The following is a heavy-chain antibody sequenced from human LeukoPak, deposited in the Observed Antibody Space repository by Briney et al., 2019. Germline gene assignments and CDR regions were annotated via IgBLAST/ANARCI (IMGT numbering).Heavy chain of an antibody. CDR3: AKLTSSSEYNCFDP. J-gene: IGHJ5*02. Sequence: GESLKISSKGSVYSFTSSWIAWVREMPGKGLEWMGIIYPGDSDTRYSPSFQGQVTISVDKSISTAYLQWSSLKASDTAIYYCAKLTSSSEYNCFDPWGQGTLVTVSS. V-gene: IGHV5-51*01. CDR2: IYPGDSDT. CDR1: VYSFTSSW. D-gene: IGHD6-6*01.